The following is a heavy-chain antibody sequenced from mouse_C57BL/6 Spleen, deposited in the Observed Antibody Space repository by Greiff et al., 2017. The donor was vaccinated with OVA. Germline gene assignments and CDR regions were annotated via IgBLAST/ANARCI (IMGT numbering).Heavy chain of an antibody. V-gene: IGHV5-6*02. Sequence: EVKLVESGGDLVKPGGSLKLSCAASGFTFSSYGMSWVRQTPDKRLEWVATISSGGSYTYYPDSVKGRFTISRDNAKNTLYLQMSSLKSEDTAMYYCARWDITTVEEDYFDYWGQGTTLTVSS. J-gene: IGHJ2*01. CDR3: ARWDITTVEEDYFDY. CDR2: ISSGGSYT. CDR1: GFTFSSYG. D-gene: IGHD1-1*01.